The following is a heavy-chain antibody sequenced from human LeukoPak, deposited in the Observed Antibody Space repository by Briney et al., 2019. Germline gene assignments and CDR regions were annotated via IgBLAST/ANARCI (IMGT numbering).Heavy chain of an antibody. D-gene: IGHD6-13*01. Sequence: PGGSLRLSCAASGFTFSTYWMSWVRQAPGKGPEWVANIKQDGSDKYYVDSVKGRFTISRDNAKNSLYLQMNSLRGEDTAVYYCARDPGVAAAGTVGYFDYWGRGTLVTVSS. CDR2: IKQDGSDK. CDR1: GFTFSTYW. J-gene: IGHJ4*02. CDR3: ARDPGVAAAGTVGYFDY. V-gene: IGHV3-7*01.